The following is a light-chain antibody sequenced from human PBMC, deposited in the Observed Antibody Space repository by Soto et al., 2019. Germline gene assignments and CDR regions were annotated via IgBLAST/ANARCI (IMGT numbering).Light chain of an antibody. CDR3: QAWDSSTVV. J-gene: IGLJ1*01. V-gene: IGLV3-1*01. CDR1: KLGDKY. CDR2: QVS. Sequence: SYELTQPPSVSVSPGQTASITCSGDKLGDKYACWYQQKPGQSPVLVIYQVSKRPSGIPERFSGSNSGNTATLTISGTQAMDEADYYCQAWDSSTVVFGTGTKVTVL.